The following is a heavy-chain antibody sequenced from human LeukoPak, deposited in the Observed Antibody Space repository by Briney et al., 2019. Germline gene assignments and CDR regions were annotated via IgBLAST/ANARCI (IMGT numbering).Heavy chain of an antibody. V-gene: IGHV4-59*01. CDR1: GGSISSYY. CDR3: ARASGSSGHYYYYMDV. D-gene: IGHD6-13*01. Sequence: SETLSLTCTVSGGSISSYYWSWIQLPPGKGLEWIGHIYYSGSTNYNPSLKSRVTISVDTSKNQFSLKLSSVTAADTAVYYCARASGSSGHYYYYMDVWGKGTTVTVSS. J-gene: IGHJ6*03. CDR2: IYYSGST.